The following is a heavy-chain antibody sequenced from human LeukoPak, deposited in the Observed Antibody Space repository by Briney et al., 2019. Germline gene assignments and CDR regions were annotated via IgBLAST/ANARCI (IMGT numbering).Heavy chain of an antibody. CDR1: GFTFSSYS. CDR3: ARDRLLEDRDYHYYYYMDA. D-gene: IGHD1-1*01. J-gene: IGHJ6*03. Sequence: GGSLRLSCAVSGFTFSSYSMNWVRQAPGKGLEWVSSISSSSNYIYYADSVRGRFTISRDNAKNSLSLQMNSLRAEDTAVYYCARDRLLEDRDYHYYYYMDAWGIGTTVTVSS. CDR2: ISSSSNYI. V-gene: IGHV3-21*01.